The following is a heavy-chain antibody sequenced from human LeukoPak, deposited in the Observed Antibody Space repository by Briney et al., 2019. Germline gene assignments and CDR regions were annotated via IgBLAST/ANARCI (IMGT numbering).Heavy chain of an antibody. CDR2: IIPILGIA. CDR3: ARSMPGWSSSSWYLGY. V-gene: IGHV1-69*02. CDR1: GGTFSSYT. J-gene: IGHJ4*02. Sequence: SVKVSCKASGGTFSSYTISWVRQAPGQGLEWMGRIIPILGIANYAQKFQGRVTITADNSTSTAYMELSSLRFEDTAVYYCARSMPGWSSSSWYLGYWGQGTLVTVSS. D-gene: IGHD6-13*01.